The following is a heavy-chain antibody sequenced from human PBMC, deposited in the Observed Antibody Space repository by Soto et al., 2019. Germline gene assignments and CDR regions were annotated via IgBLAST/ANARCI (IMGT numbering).Heavy chain of an antibody. CDR1: GFTFSSYA. CDR3: AKGNIVVVVAATLLFDY. Sequence: GGSLRLSCAASGFTFSSYAMSWVRQAPGKGLEWVSAISGSGGSTYYADSVKGRFTISRDNSKNTLYLQMNSLRAEDTAVYYCAKGNIVVVVAATLLFDYWGQGTLVTVSS. J-gene: IGHJ4*02. D-gene: IGHD2-15*01. CDR2: ISGSGGST. V-gene: IGHV3-23*01.